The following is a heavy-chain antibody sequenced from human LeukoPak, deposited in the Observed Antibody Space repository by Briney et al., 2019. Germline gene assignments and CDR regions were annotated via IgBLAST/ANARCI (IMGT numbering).Heavy chain of an antibody. CDR1: GFTFDDYA. CDR2: ISWNSGSI. V-gene: IGHV3-9*03. CDR3: AKGSGGWYGNYFDY. D-gene: IGHD6-19*01. Sequence: GGSLRLSCAASGFTFDDYAMHWVRQAPGKGLEWVSGISWNSGSIGYADSVKGRFTISRDNAKNSLYLQMNSLRAEDMALYYCAKGSGGWYGNYFDYWGQGTLVTVSS. J-gene: IGHJ4*02.